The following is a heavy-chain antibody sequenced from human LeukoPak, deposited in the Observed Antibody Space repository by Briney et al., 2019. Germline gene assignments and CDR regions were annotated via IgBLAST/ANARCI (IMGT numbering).Heavy chain of an antibody. J-gene: IGHJ5*02. Sequence: SETLSLTCTVTGASITGHHWSWIRQPPGKGLECIGYNYPGGSIDYSPSLKSRASISGDSSKNLLSLNLTSVTAADTAMYYCVKVGYGSGTWGWFDPWGQGTLVSVSA. CDR3: VKVGYGSGTWGWFDP. D-gene: IGHD3-10*01. CDR2: NYPGGSI. CDR1: GASITGHH. V-gene: IGHV4-59*11.